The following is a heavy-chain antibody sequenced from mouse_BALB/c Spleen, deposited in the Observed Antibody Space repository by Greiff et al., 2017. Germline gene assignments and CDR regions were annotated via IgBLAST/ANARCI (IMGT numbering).Heavy chain of an antibody. CDR2: ISSGGST. V-gene: IGHV5-6-5*01. CDR1: GFTFSSYA. Sequence: EVKVVESGGGLVKPGGSLKLSCAASGFTFSSYAMSWVRQTPEKRLEWVASISSGGSTYYPDSVKGRFTISRDNARNILYLQMSSLRSEDTAMYYCARGRYGSSYFDYWGQGTTLTVSA. J-gene: IGHJ2*01. CDR3: ARGRYGSSYFDY. D-gene: IGHD1-1*01.